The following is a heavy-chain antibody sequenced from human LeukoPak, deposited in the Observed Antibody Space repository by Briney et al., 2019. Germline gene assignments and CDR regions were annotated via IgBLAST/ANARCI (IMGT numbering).Heavy chain of an antibody. CDR1: GFTFRYYS. V-gene: IGHV3-48*01. CDR3: ARGGGNFDY. D-gene: IGHD2-15*01. CDR2: ISTTSSTI. J-gene: IGHJ4*02. Sequence: GGSLRLSCAASGFTFRYYSMNWVRQAPGKGLEWVSYISTTSSTIYYADSVKGRFTISRDNAKNSLYLQMNSLRAEDTAVYYCARGGGNFDYWGQGTLVTVSS.